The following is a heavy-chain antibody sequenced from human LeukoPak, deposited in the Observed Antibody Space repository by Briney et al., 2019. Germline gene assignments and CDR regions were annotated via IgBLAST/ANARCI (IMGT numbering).Heavy chain of an antibody. J-gene: IGHJ6*03. V-gene: IGHV3-48*04. CDR3: ARERGGFGGYLPYYYLDV. D-gene: IGHD5-12*01. CDR2: ISGSSGTI. CDR1: GFSFSNFG. Sequence: GGPLRLSCAGTGFSFSNFGMNWVRQAPGKGLECVSFISGSSGTIYYADSVKGRFTISRDNTKNSLYLQMNSLRAEDTAIYYCARERGGFGGYLPYYYLDVWGKGTTVTVSS.